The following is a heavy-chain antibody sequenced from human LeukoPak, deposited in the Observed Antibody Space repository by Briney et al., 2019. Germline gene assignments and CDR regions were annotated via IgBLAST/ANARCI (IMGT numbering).Heavy chain of an antibody. CDR1: GYTFTGYY. V-gene: IGHV1-2*02. CDR3: ARISSSWYNFDY. Sequence: AASVKVSCKASGYTFTGYYMHWVRQAPGQGLEWMGWINPNSGGTNYAQKFQGRVTMTRDTSISTAYMELSRLRSDDTAVYYCARISSSWYNFDYWGQGTLVTVSS. J-gene: IGHJ4*02. CDR2: INPNSGGT. D-gene: IGHD6-13*01.